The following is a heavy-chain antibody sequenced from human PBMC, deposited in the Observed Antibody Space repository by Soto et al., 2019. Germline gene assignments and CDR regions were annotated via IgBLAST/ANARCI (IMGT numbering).Heavy chain of an antibody. J-gene: IGHJ6*03. Sequence: QVQLQESGPGLVKPSETLSLTCTVSGGSISSSSYYWGWIRQPPGKGLEWIGSIFYSGSTYYIPSLQSRVTISVDTSTNQFSLKLRSVTAADTAVYYCARIVRGIVITYYYMDVWGKGTTVTVSS. V-gene: IGHV4-39*01. CDR2: IFYSGST. CDR3: ARIVRGIVITYYYMDV. CDR1: GGSISSSSYY. D-gene: IGHD2-21*01.